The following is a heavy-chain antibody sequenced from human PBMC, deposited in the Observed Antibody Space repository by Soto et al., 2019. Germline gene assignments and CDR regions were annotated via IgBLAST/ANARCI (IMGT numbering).Heavy chain of an antibody. CDR1: GFSFNNYA. Sequence: EVQLVESGGGLVQPGGSLRLSCAASGFSFNNYAMHWVRQAPGKGLEWVSGINWDSGRIFYAESVKGRFTISRDNDKNSLYLQMNSLRAEDTALYYCAKGGNRHYDFWSDYWGQGTLVTVSS. D-gene: IGHD3-3*01. CDR2: INWDSGRI. V-gene: IGHV3-9*01. J-gene: IGHJ4*02. CDR3: AKGGNRHYDFWSDY.